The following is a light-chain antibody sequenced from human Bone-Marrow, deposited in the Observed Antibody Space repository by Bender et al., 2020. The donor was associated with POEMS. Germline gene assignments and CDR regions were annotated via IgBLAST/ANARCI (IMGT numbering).Light chain of an antibody. CDR3: ASYAGNNGV. Sequence: QSALTQPASVSGSPGQSVTISCTGTSSDIGGYNSVSWYQQHSGGVPKLIIYEVNKRPSGVPDRFSGSKSGNTASLTVSGLQADDEADYYCASYAGNNGVFGGGTKLTVL. J-gene: IGLJ2*01. V-gene: IGLV2-8*01. CDR1: SSDIGGYNS. CDR2: EVN.